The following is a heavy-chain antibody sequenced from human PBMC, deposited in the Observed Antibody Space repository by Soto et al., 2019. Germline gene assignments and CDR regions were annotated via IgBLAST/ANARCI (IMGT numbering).Heavy chain of an antibody. J-gene: IGHJ2*01. Sequence: VQLLESGGGLVQPGGSLRLSCAASGFTFSSYAMSWVRQAPGKGLEWVSAISGSGGSTYYADSVKGRFTISRDNSTNTLYLQMNSLRAEDTAVYYCAKAAEVVVVITLNWYFDLWGRGTLVTVSS. V-gene: IGHV3-23*01. D-gene: IGHD3-22*01. CDR1: GFTFSSYA. CDR3: AKAAEVVVVITLNWYFDL. CDR2: ISGSGGST.